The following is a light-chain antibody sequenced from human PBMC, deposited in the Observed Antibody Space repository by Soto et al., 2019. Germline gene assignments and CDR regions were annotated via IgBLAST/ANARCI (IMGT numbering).Light chain of an antibody. Sequence: DIQLTQSPSFLSASVGNRVTITCRASQGISSYLAWYQQKPGKAPKILIYAASTLQSGVPSRFSGSESGTELTLTISSLQPEDFATYYCQQLNPYPISFGGGTKVYIK. CDR2: AAS. CDR1: QGISSY. V-gene: IGKV1-9*01. J-gene: IGKJ4*01. CDR3: QQLNPYPIS.